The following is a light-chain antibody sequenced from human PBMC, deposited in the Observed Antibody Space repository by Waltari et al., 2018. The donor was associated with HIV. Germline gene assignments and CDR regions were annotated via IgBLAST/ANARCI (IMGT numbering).Light chain of an antibody. Sequence: QSALTQPASVSGSPGQSITISCTGTSSDVGSYNLVSWYQQHPGKAPKVMIYEGSKRPSGVSNRFSGSKSGNTASLTISGLQAEDEADYYCSSYTSSTVVFGGGTKLTVL. CDR1: SSDVGSYNL. V-gene: IGLV2-14*02. J-gene: IGLJ2*01. CDR3: SSYTSSTVV. CDR2: EGS.